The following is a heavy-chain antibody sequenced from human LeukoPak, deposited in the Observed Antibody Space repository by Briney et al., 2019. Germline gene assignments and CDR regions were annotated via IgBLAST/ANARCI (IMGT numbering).Heavy chain of an antibody. D-gene: IGHD3-3*01. CDR2: IKPDGSEK. J-gene: IGHJ4*02. CDR3: AKGLWNFDC. V-gene: IGHV3-7*01. CDR1: GFEFNTYW. Sequence: GGSLRLSCVASGFEFNTYWMTWVRQTPGKGLEWVANIKPDGSEKTYVNSVKGRFSISRDNAKNSLYLQMTGLRVEDTAAYYCAKGLWNFDCWGQGTLVTVSS.